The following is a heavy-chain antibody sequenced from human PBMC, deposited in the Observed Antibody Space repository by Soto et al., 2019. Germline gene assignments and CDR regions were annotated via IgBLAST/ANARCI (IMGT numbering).Heavy chain of an antibody. CDR1: GGSISSSSYY. CDR2: IYYSGST. Sequence: PSETLSLTCTVSGGSISSSSYYWGWIRQPPGKGLEWIGSIYYSGSTYYNPSLKSRVTISVDTSKNQFSLKLSSVTAADTAVYYCARHLDYDILTGYYATIDYWGQGTLVTVSS. D-gene: IGHD3-9*01. CDR3: ARHLDYDILTGYYATIDY. J-gene: IGHJ4*02. V-gene: IGHV4-39*01.